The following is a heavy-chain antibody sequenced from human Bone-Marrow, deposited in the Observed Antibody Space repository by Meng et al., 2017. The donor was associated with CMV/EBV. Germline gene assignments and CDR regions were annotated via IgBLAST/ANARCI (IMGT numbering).Heavy chain of an antibody. CDR2: IRTKTNNYAT. J-gene: IGHJ4*02. Sequence: GESLKISCAASGFTFSGSAMHWVRQASGKGLEWVGRIRTKTNNYATAYAASVKGRFIVSRDDSKNTAYLQMNSLKTEDTAVYYCTTHDIVVVPDYWGQGTLVTVSS. CDR1: GFTFSGSA. CDR3: TTHDIVVVPDY. V-gene: IGHV3-73*01. D-gene: IGHD2-2*01.